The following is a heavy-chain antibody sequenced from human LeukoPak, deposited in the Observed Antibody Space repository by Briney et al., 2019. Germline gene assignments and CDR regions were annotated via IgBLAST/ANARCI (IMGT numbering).Heavy chain of an antibody. Sequence: ASVKVSCKASGYTFTSYGISWVRQAPGQGLEWMGGIIPIFGTANYAQKFQGRVAITADKSTSTAYMELSSLRSEDTAVYYCARGPGSSGWYFHSLEKHYYYYYYMDVWGKGTTVTVSS. J-gene: IGHJ6*03. CDR3: ARGPGSSGWYFHSLEKHYYYYYYMDV. CDR1: GYTFTSYG. V-gene: IGHV1-69*06. CDR2: IIPIFGTA. D-gene: IGHD6-19*01.